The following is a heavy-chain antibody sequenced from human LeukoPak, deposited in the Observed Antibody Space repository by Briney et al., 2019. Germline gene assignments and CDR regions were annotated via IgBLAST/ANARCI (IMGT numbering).Heavy chain of an antibody. J-gene: IGHJ4*02. V-gene: IGHV3-48*03. CDR3: ARVADCGGDCSLDY. CDR1: GFTFSSYE. D-gene: IGHD2-21*02. CDR2: ISSSGSTI. Sequence: PGGPLRLSCAASGFTFSSYEMNWVRQARGKGLEWVSYISSSGSTIYYADSVRGLFTLSRDNAKNSLYLQMNSLRAEHTAVYYCARVADCGGDCSLDYWGQGTLVTVSS.